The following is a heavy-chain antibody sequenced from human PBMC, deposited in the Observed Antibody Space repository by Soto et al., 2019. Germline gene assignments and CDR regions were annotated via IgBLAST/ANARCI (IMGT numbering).Heavy chain of an antibody. Sequence: QVQLVQSGAEVKKPGSSVKVSCKASGGTFSSYAISWVRQAPGQGLEWMGGIIPIFGTANYAQKFQGRVTITADETTSPAYMELSSLRSEDTAVYYCARALATSTYYYGSSGYYGNGDFQHWGQGTLVTVSS. D-gene: IGHD3-22*01. V-gene: IGHV1-69*12. CDR2: IIPIFGTA. J-gene: IGHJ1*01. CDR3: ARALATSTYYYGSSGYYGNGDFQH. CDR1: GGTFSSYA.